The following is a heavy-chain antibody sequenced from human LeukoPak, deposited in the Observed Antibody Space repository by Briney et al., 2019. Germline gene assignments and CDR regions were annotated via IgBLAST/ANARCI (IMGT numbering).Heavy chain of an antibody. V-gene: IGHV4-59*01. Sequence: PSETLSLTCTVSGGSISEYYWSWIRQSPGKGLEWIGYIYVSGGTNYNPSLRSRVTISLDTSKTQVSLKVTSLTAADTAVYYCARDRAAFYYASGLAYRGQGIPVTVSS. J-gene: IGHJ4*02. CDR2: IYVSGGT. CDR3: ARDRAAFYYASGLAY. D-gene: IGHD3-10*01. CDR1: GGSISEYY.